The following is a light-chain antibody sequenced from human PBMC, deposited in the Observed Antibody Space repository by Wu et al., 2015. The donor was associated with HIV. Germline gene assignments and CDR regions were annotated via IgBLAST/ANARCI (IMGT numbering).Light chain of an antibody. CDR3: QQYANWPPLFS. V-gene: IGKV3-15*01. CDR1: QSIGSN. J-gene: IGKJ2*03. Sequence: EILMTQSPATLSVSPGERATLSCRASQSIGSNLAWYQQTPGQAPRLVVYGASNRATGIPARFSGSGSGTDFTLTISSLQSEDSAVYFCQQYANWPPLFSFGQGTKVEIK. CDR2: GAS.